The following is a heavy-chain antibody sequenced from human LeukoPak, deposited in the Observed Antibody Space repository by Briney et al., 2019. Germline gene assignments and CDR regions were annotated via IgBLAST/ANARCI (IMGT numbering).Heavy chain of an antibody. CDR1: GFTFRSYW. CDR2: INSDGSST. Sequence: GGSLRLSCAASGFTFRSYWMHWVRQAPGKGLVCVSRINSDGSSTNYADSVKGRFTISRDNAKNTLYLQMNSLRAEDTAEYYCVRDPRFSENFDYWGQGALVTVSS. V-gene: IGHV3-74*01. CDR3: VRDPRFSENFDY. J-gene: IGHJ4*02. D-gene: IGHD6-25*01.